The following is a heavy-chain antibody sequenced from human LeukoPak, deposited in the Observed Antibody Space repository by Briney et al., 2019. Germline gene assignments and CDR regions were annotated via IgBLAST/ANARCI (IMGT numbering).Heavy chain of an antibody. D-gene: IGHD2/OR15-2a*01. CDR2: ISDTGGNT. V-gene: IGHV3-23*01. CDR1: GFTFSSYW. J-gene: IGHJ4*02. Sequence: PGGSLRLSCAASGFTFSSYWMHWVRQAPGKGLEWVSGISDTGGNTYYADSVKGRFTISRENSNNTLYLQMDSLRAEDTAVYYCAKRFRGTSGLYYFDSWGQGTLVTVSS. CDR3: AKRFRGTSGLYYFDS.